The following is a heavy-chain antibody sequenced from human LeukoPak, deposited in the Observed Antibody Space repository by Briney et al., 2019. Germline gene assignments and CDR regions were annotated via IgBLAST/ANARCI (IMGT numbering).Heavy chain of an antibody. Sequence: GESLKISCKGSGYSFTSYWISWVRQMPGKGLEWMGRIDPSDSYTNYSPSFQGQVTISADKSISTSFLQWNSLKASDTAMYYCARHDSTLATNYWGQGTLVTVSS. J-gene: IGHJ4*02. CDR3: ARHDSTLATNY. CDR1: GYSFTSYW. CDR2: IDPSDSYT. D-gene: IGHD3-22*01. V-gene: IGHV5-10-1*04.